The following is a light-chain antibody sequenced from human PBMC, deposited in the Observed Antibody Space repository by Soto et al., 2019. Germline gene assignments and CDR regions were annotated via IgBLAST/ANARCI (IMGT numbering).Light chain of an antibody. V-gene: IGKV1-39*01. J-gene: IGKJ1*01. CDR1: QSIRTY. CDR2: SAS. CDR3: QQFYNVPRT. Sequence: DIQMTQSPSSLSASVGDRVIITCRASQSIRTYLNWYQQKPGKAPNLLIYSASTLQSGVPSRFSGSGSGTDFTLTINSLQPEDFTTYYCQQFYNVPRTFGQGTKVEI.